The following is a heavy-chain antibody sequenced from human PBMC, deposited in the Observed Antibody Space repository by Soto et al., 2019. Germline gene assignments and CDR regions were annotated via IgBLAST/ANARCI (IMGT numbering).Heavy chain of an antibody. CDR2: IIPIFGTA. CDR1: GGTFSSYA. V-gene: IGHV1-69*01. D-gene: IGHD2-15*01. CDR3: ARARTRGYCSGGSCDYNWFDP. Sequence: QVQLVQSGAEVTKPGSSVKVSCKASGGTFSSYAISWVRQAPGQGLEWMGGIIPIFGTANYAQKFQGRVKITAVESTSAAYMALSSLRSEDTAVYYCARARTRGYCSGGSCDYNWFDPWGQGTLVTFAS. J-gene: IGHJ5*02.